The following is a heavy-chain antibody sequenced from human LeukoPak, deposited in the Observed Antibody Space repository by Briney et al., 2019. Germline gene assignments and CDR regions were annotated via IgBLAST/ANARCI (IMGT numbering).Heavy chain of an antibody. V-gene: IGHV3-30-3*01. Sequence: GRSLRLSCAASGLTFSSYAMHWVRQAPGKGLEWVAVISYDGSNKYYADSVKGRFTISRDNSKNTLYLQMNSLRAEDTAVYYCARDSFLAHAAAGAADYSGQGTLVTVSS. J-gene: IGHJ4*02. CDR3: ARDSFLAHAAAGAADY. CDR1: GLTFSSYA. D-gene: IGHD6-13*01. CDR2: ISYDGSNK.